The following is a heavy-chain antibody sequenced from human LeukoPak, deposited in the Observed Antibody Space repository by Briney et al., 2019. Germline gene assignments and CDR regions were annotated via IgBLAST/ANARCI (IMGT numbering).Heavy chain of an antibody. J-gene: IGHJ4*02. D-gene: IGHD6-25*01. V-gene: IGHV1-3*01. CDR1: GYTFTSYA. Sequence: ASVKVSCKASGYTFTSYAMHWVRQAPGQRLEWMGWINAGNGNTKYSQKFQGRVTITRDTSASTAYMDLSSLRSEDTAVYYCARVSSGWHGYLDHWGQGTPVTVSS. CDR2: INAGNGNT. CDR3: ARVSSGWHGYLDH.